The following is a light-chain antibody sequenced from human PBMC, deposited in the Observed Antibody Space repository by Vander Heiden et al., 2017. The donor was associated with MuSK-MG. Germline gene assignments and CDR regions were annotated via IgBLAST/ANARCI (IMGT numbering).Light chain of an antibody. Sequence: QSALTQPASVSGSPGQSITISCTGTSSDIGGYNYVSWYQQHPGKAPKLIRYDVINRPSGVSNRFSGSKSGNTASLTISGLQSEDEADDYCSSYTSASTATFGGGTKLTVL. J-gene: IGLJ2*01. CDR3: SSYTSASTAT. CDR1: SSDIGGYNY. CDR2: DVI. V-gene: IGLV2-14*03.